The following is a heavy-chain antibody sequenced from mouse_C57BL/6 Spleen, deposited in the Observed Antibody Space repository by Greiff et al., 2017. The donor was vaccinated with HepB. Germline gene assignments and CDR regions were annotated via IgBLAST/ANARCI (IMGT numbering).Heavy chain of an antibody. Sequence: QVQLQQSGPELVKPGASVKISCKASGYAFSSSWMNWVKQRPGKGLEWIGRIYPGDGDTNYNGKFKGKATLTADKSSSTAYMQLSSLTSEDSAVYFCARSRQLSYAMDYWGQGTSVTVPS. CDR2: IYPGDGDT. CDR1: GYAFSSSW. CDR3: ARSRQLSYAMDY. D-gene: IGHD3-2*02. V-gene: IGHV1-82*01. J-gene: IGHJ4*01.